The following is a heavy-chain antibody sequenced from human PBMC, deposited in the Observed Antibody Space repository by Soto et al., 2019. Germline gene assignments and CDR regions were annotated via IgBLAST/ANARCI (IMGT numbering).Heavy chain of an antibody. CDR3: ARAYSSGWMGGFDY. CDR1: GYTFTSYG. CDR2: ISAYNGNT. Sequence: RASVKVSCKASGYTFTSYGISWVRQAPGQGLEWMGWISAYNGNTNYAQKLQGRVTMTTDTSTSTAYMELRSLRSDDTAVYYRARAYSSGWMGGFDYWGQGTLVTVSS. J-gene: IGHJ4*02. D-gene: IGHD6-19*01. V-gene: IGHV1-18*04.